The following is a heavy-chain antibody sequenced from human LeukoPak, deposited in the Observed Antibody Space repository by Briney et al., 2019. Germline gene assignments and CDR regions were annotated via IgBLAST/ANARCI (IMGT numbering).Heavy chain of an antibody. Sequence: SETLSLTCTVSGGSISSYYWSWIRQPPGKGLEWIGYIYYTGSTNYNPSLKSRVTISVDTSKNQFSLKLSSVTAADTAVYYCARADYSSTWSHDYYYMDVWGKGTTVTVSS. CDR2: IYYTGST. V-gene: IGHV4-59*08. CDR1: GGSISSYY. CDR3: ARADYSSTWSHDYYYMDV. J-gene: IGHJ6*03. D-gene: IGHD6-13*01.